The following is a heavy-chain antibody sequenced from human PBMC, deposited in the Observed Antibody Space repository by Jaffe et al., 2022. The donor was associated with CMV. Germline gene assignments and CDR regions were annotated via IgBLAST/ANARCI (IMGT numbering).Heavy chain of an antibody. J-gene: IGHJ4*02. CDR3: ARGIRFLEWLLSTFGLHFDY. CDR1: GGSISSGGYY. D-gene: IGHD3-3*01. V-gene: IGHV4-31*03. Sequence: QVQLQESGPGLVKPSQTLSLTCTVSGGSISSGGYYWSWIRQHPGKGLEWIGYIYYSGSTYYNPSLKSRVTISVDTSKNQFSLKLSSVTAADTAVYYCARGIRFLEWLLSTFGLHFDYWGQGTLVTVSS. CDR2: IYYSGST.